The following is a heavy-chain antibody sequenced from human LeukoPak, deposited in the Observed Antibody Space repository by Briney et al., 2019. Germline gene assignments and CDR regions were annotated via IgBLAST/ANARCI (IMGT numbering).Heavy chain of an antibody. J-gene: IGHJ4*02. CDR3: ARGQYRRDY. V-gene: IGHV4-34*01. CDR2: INHSGST. D-gene: IGHD2-2*01. Sequence: SQTLSLTCTVYGGSFSSYYWSWIRQPPGKGLEWIGEINHSGSTNYNPSLKSRATVSVDTSKNQFSLYLNSVTAADTAVYYCARGQYRRDYCGQGTLVTVSS. CDR1: GGSFSSYY.